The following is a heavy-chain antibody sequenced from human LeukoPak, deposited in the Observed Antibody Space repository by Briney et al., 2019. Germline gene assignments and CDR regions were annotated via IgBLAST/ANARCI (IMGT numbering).Heavy chain of an antibody. CDR1: GFTFSNAW. D-gene: IGHD5-18*01. CDR2: IKSKTDGGTT. Sequence: GGSLRLSCAASGFTFSNAWMSWVRQAPGKGLEWVGRIKSKTDGGTTDYAAPVKGRFTISRDDSKNTLYLQMNSLKTEDTAVYCCTTDHGYSYGPDAFDIWGQGTMVTVSS. V-gene: IGHV3-15*01. J-gene: IGHJ3*02. CDR3: TTDHGYSYGPDAFDI.